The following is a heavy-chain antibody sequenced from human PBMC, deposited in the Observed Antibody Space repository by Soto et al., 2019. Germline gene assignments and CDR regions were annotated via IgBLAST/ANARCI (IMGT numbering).Heavy chain of an antibody. CDR1: GFTFSSYE. Sequence: GGSLRLSCAASGFTFSSYEMNWVRQAPGKGLEWVSYISSSGSTIYYADSVKGRFTISRDNAKNSLYLQMNSLRAEGTAVYYCARDDAGMGVVTSFDYWGQGTLVTVSS. CDR2: ISSSGSTI. D-gene: IGHD2-15*01. V-gene: IGHV3-48*03. CDR3: ARDDAGMGVVTSFDY. J-gene: IGHJ4*02.